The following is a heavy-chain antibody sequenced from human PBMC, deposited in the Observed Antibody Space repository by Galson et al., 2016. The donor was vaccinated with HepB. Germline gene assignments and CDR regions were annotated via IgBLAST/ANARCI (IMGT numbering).Heavy chain of an antibody. V-gene: IGHV3-64D*06. CDR1: GFSFSTNT. Sequence: SLRLSCAASGFSFSTNTMHWVRQAPGKGLEYVSSIVSHGGSTYYAESVKGRFTISRDNSKNTPYLQMSSLRTEDTAVYYCVKDVRWSFQYWGQGNLVTVSS. J-gene: IGHJ4*02. D-gene: IGHD2-15*01. CDR3: VKDVRWSFQY. CDR2: IVSHGGST.